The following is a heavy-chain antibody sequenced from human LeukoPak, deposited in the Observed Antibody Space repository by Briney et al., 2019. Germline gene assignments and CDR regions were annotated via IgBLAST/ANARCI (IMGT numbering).Heavy chain of an antibody. D-gene: IGHD3-3*01. J-gene: IGHJ5*02. CDR3: ARHNPLTYYDFWSGPINWFDP. CDR2: IYHSGST. Sequence: SETLSLTCAVSGYSISSGYYWGWIRQPPGKGLEWIGRIYHSGSTYYNPSLKSRVTISVDTSKTQFSLKLSSVTAADTAVYYCARHNPLTYYDFWSGPINWFDPWGQGTLVTVSS. V-gene: IGHV4-38-2*01. CDR1: GYSISSGYY.